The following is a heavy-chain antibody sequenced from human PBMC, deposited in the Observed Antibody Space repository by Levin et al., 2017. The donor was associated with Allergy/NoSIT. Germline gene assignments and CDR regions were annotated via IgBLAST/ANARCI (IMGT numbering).Heavy chain of an antibody. CDR1: GYSFTSYW. V-gene: IGHV5-10-1*01. J-gene: IGHJ4*02. CDR3: ARQVGYGDFDF. D-gene: IGHD4-17*01. Sequence: GGSLRLSCKGSGYSFTSYWISWVRQMPGKGLEWMGRIDPSDSYTNYSPSFQGHVTISADKSISTAYLQWSSLKASDIAMYYCARQVGYGDFDFWGQGTLVSVSS. CDR2: IDPSDSYT.